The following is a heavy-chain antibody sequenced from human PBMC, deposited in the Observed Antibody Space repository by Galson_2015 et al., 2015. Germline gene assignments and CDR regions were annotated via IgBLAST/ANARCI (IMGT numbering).Heavy chain of an antibody. CDR1: GFTFSSYA. D-gene: IGHD3-10*01. V-gene: IGHV3-23*01. Sequence: SLRLSCAASGFTFSSYAMSWVRQAPGKGLEWVSAISGSGDSTYYADSVKGRFTISRDNSKNTLYLQMNSLRAEDTAVYYCAKERSPVSQYFDYWGQGTLVTVSS. CDR3: AKERSPVSQYFDY. CDR2: ISGSGDST. J-gene: IGHJ4*02.